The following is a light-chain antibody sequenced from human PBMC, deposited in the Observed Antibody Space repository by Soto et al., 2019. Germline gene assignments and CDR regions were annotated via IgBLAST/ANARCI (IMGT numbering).Light chain of an antibody. J-gene: IGLJ2*01. V-gene: IGLV2-14*01. Sequence: QSALTQPASESGSPGQSITISCTGTSSDVGGYNYVSWYQQHPGKAPKLMIYDVSNRPSGVSNRFSGSKSGNTASLTISGLQAEDEADYYCSSYTSSSTPEVFGGGTQLTVL. CDR2: DVS. CDR3: SSYTSSSTPEV. CDR1: SSDVGGYNY.